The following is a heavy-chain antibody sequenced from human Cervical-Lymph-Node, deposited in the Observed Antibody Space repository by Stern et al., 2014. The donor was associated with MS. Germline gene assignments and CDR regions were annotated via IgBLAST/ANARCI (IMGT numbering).Heavy chain of an antibody. CDR2: VYPGDSDT. D-gene: IGHD2-15*01. CDR3: ARLDCSGGSCCSGDFDY. CDR1: GYNFTNYW. Sequence: EVQLLQSGAEVKRPGESLKISCKGSGYNFTNYWIAWVRQMPGKGLEWMGIVYPGDSDTRYSPSFQGQVTISADKSINTAYLQWSSLKASDTAMYFCARLDCSGGSCCSGDFDYWGQGTLVTVSS. V-gene: IGHV5-51*01. J-gene: IGHJ4*02.